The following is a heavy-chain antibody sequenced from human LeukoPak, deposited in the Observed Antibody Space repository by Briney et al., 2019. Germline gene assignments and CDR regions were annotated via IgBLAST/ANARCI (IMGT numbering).Heavy chain of an antibody. D-gene: IGHD3-22*01. V-gene: IGHV3-23*01. Sequence: GGSLRPSCAASGFTFSNYAMSWVRQAPGKGLEWVSSITGNALNTYQADFIKGRFTISRDDSKNTLYLHLSSLRVEDTAVYHCAKLQDFYDNSGYSYFDNWGQGTLVTVSS. CDR2: ITGNALNT. J-gene: IGHJ4*02. CDR3: AKLQDFYDNSGYSYFDN. CDR1: GFTFSNYA.